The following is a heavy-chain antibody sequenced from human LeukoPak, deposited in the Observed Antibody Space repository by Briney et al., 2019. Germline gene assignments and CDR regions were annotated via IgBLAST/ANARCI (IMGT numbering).Heavy chain of an antibody. CDR3: AREWEEYSGHDAFDI. J-gene: IGHJ3*02. Sequence: ASAKVSCKASGYTFTSYYMHWVRQAPGQGLEWMGIINPSGGSTSYAQKFQGRVTMTRDTSTSTVYMELSSLRSEDTAVYYCAREWEEYSGHDAFDIWGQGTMVTVSS. CDR1: GYTFTSYY. D-gene: IGHD5-12*01. CDR2: INPSGGST. V-gene: IGHV1-46*01.